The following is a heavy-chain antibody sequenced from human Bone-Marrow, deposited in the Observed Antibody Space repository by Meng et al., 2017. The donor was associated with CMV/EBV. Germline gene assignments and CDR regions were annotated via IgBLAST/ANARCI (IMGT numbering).Heavy chain of an antibody. Sequence: GSLRLSCTVSGGSISSYYWSWIRQPPGKGLEWIGYIYYSGSTNYNPFFKSRVTISVDASKNYFSLNLRSVTAADTAVYYCAGERNDAFDIWGQGTMVTVSS. CDR2: IYYSGST. D-gene: IGHD1-1*01. CDR3: AGERNDAFDI. CDR1: GGSISSYY. V-gene: IGHV4-59*01. J-gene: IGHJ3*02.